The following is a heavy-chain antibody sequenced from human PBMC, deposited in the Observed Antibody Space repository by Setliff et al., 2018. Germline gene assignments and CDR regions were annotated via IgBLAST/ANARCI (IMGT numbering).Heavy chain of an antibody. V-gene: IGHV4-34*01. J-gene: IGHJ5*02. CDR1: GGSFRGYY. CDR3: ARGYCSSPSCFFAGWFDP. D-gene: IGHD2-2*01. CDR2: INHTGST. Sequence: LSLTCAVYGGSFRGYYWSWIRQPPGKGLEWIGEINHTGSTNYSPSLKSRVTISVDTSKNQFSLKLTSVTAADTAVYYCARGYCSSPSCFFAGWFDPWGQGTLVTVSS.